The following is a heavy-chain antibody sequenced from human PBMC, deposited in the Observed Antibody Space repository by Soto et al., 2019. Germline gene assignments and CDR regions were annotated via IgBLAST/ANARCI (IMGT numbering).Heavy chain of an antibody. CDR2: INPATGAA. V-gene: IGHV1-2*02. J-gene: IGHJ3*02. CDR3: AGGGGVGVAGSAAFDM. D-gene: IGHD3-3*01. CDR1: GYPVTAYY. Sequence: QLHLVQSGAVVKKPGASVTVSCSASGYPVTAYYMHWVRQAPGRGLEWMGGINPATGAAKYTQTSRGRVTMPRDTSTSTVFMELGGLTSEDTAVFYWAGGGGVGVAGSAAFDMWGQGTLVTVSS.